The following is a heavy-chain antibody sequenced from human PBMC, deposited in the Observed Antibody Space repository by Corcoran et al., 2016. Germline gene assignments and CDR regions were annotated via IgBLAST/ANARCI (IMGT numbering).Heavy chain of an antibody. CDR3: ARDMGRALRLLEWLSNTNWCDP. J-gene: IGHJ5*02. Sequence: QVQLVQSGAEVKKPGASVKVSCKASGYTFTSYYMHWVRQAPGQGLEWMGIINPSGGSTSYAQKFQGRVTMTRDTSTSTVYMELSSLRSEDTAGYYCARDMGRALRLLEWLSNTNWCDPWGQGTLVTVSS. D-gene: IGHD3-3*01. V-gene: IGHV1-46*01. CDR2: INPSGGST. CDR1: GYTFTSYY.